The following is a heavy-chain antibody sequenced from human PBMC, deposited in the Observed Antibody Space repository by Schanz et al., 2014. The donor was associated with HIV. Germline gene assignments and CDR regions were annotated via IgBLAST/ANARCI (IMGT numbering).Heavy chain of an antibody. D-gene: IGHD4-17*01. CDR1: GFTFSSHA. J-gene: IGHJ4*02. CDR2: ISWNSGRI. V-gene: IGHV3-23*05. CDR3: YGDESGY. Sequence: EVHLLQSGGGLVEPGESLRLSCAVSGFTFSSHAMTWVRQAPGKGLEWVSHISWNSGRIGYADSVKGRFTISRDNAKNSLYLQMNSLRAEDTAVYYCYGDESGYWGQGTLVTVSS.